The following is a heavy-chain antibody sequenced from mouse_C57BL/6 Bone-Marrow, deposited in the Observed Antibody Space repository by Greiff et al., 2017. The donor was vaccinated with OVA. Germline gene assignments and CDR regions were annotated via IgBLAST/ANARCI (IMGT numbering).Heavy chain of an antibody. D-gene: IGHD1-1*01. J-gene: IGHJ1*03. CDR3: ARPGGSSYWYFDV. V-gene: IGHV14-2*01. CDR2: IDPEDGET. Sequence: VQLQQSGAELVKPGASVKLSCTASGFNIQDYYMHWVKQRTEQGLEWIGRIDPEDGETKYDPKFQGKATITADTSSNTAYLQLSSLTSEDTAVYYCARPGGSSYWYFDVWGTGTTVTVSS. CDR1: GFNIQDYY.